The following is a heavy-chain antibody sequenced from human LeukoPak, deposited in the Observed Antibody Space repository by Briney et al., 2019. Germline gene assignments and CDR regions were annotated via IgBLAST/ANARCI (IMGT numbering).Heavy chain of an antibody. V-gene: IGHV4-31*03. Sequence: PSQILSLTCTVSGGSISSGGYYWSWIRQHPGKGLEWIGYIYYSGSTYYNPSLKSRVTISVDTSKNQFSLKLSSVTAADTAVYYCAREYQGSSYFDYWGQGTLVTVSS. CDR1: GGSISSGGYY. J-gene: IGHJ4*02. D-gene: IGHD6-6*01. CDR3: AREYQGSSYFDY. CDR2: IYYSGST.